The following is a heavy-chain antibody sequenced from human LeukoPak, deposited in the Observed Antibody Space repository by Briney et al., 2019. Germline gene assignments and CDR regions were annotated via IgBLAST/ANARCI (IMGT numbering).Heavy chain of an antibody. CDR3: ARGIYGDYTFDY. J-gene: IGHJ4*02. Sequence: GGSLRLSCAASGFTFSSYAMHWVRQAPGKGLEYVSAISSNGGRTYYANSVKGRFTISRDNSKNTLYLQMGSLRAEDMAVYYCARGIYGDYTFDYWGQGTLVTVSS. CDR1: GFTFSSYA. D-gene: IGHD4-17*01. CDR2: ISSNGGRT. V-gene: IGHV3-64*01.